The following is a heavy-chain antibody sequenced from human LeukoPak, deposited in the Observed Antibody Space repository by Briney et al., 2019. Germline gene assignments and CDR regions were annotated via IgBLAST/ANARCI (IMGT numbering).Heavy chain of an antibody. CDR3: AKDIFTMVRGVVDY. Sequence: GGSLRLSCAASGFTLTNYAMHWVRQAPGKGLEWVSGISWNSGSIGYADSVKGRFTISRDNAKNSLYLQMNSLRAEDTALYYCAKDIFTMVRGVVDYWGQGTLVTVSS. CDR2: ISWNSGSI. V-gene: IGHV3-9*01. CDR1: GFTLTNYA. D-gene: IGHD3-10*01. J-gene: IGHJ4*02.